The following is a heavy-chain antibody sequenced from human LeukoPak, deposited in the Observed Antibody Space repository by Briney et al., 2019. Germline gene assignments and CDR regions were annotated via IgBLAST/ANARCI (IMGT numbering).Heavy chain of an antibody. CDR2: IKEDASEK. CDR1: GFTFSSYW. Sequence: QAGGSLRLSCAASGFTFSSYWMTWVRQAPGKGLEWVANIKEDASEKYYVDSVRGRLTISRDNAKNSLYLQMDSLRAEDTAVYYCARTPFGRCDYWGQGTLVTVSS. CDR3: ARTPFGRCDY. V-gene: IGHV3-7*01. J-gene: IGHJ4*02. D-gene: IGHD2/OR15-2a*01.